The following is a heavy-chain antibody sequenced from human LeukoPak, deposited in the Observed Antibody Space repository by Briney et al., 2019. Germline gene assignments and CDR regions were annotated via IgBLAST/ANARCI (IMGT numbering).Heavy chain of an antibody. CDR3: AKDQFQYCSSTSCYSPFDY. V-gene: IGHV3-23*01. D-gene: IGHD2-2*01. CDR1: GFTFSSYA. CDR2: ISGSGGST. Sequence: GGSLRLSCAASGFTFSSYAMSWVRQAPGKGLEWVSAISGSGGSTCYADSVKGRFTISRDNSKNTLYLQMNSLRAEDTAVYYCAKDQFQYCSSTSCYSPFDYWGQGTLVTVSS. J-gene: IGHJ4*02.